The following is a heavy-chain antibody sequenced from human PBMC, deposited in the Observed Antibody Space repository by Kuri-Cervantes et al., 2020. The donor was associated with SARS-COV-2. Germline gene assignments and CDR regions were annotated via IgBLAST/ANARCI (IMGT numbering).Heavy chain of an antibody. CDR3: AKVETANLDY. V-gene: IGHV3-30*02. J-gene: IGHJ4*02. D-gene: IGHD3-3*01. CDR2: VRRDGSNY. Sequence: GESLKISCAASGFTVSSNYMSWVRQAPGKGLEWVGFVRRDGSNYYYADSVRGRFTISRDNSKNSLYLEMNSLRPEDTAVYYCAKVETANLDYWGQGTLVTVSS. CDR1: GFTVSSNY.